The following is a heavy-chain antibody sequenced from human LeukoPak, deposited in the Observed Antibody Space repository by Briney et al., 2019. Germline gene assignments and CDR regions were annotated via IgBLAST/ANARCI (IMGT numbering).Heavy chain of an antibody. CDR2: INPSGGST. CDR1: GYTFTSYY. CDR3: AREGAAAVHFDY. Sequence: ASVKVSCMASGYTFTSYYMHWVRQAPGQGLEWMGIINPSGGSTSYAQKFQGRVTMTRDTSTSTVYMELSSLRSEDTAVYYCAREGAAAVHFDYWGQGTLVTVSS. D-gene: IGHD6-13*01. V-gene: IGHV1-46*01. J-gene: IGHJ4*02.